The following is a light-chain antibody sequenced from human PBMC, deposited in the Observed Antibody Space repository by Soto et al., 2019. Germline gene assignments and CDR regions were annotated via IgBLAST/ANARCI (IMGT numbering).Light chain of an antibody. Sequence: DIVMTQSPDSLAVSLGERATINCKSSQSVLYSSNNKNCLAWYQQKPGQPPKLLIYWASTRESGVPDRFSGSGSRTDFTLTISGLQADDGEVYSCQQYWSTPYSFGQGTKLEI. CDR3: QQYWSTPYS. J-gene: IGKJ2*01. CDR2: WAS. V-gene: IGKV4-1*01. CDR1: QSVLYSSNNKNC.